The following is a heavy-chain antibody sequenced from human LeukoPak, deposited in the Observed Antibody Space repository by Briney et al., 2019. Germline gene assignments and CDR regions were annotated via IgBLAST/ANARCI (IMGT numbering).Heavy chain of an antibody. CDR2: ISGSGDST. Sequence: PGGSLRLSRAASGFTVSSNYMSWVRQAPGKGLEWVSAISGSGDSTYYADSVKGRFTISRDNSKNTLYLQMNSLRAEDTAVYYCAKGSPLAAAGLNVWGQGTLVTVSS. CDR1: GFTVSSNY. D-gene: IGHD6-13*01. CDR3: AKGSPLAAAGLNV. J-gene: IGHJ4*02. V-gene: IGHV3-23*01.